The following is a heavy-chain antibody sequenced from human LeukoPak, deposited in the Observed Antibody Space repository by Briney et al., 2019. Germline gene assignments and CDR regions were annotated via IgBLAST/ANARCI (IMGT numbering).Heavy chain of an antibody. D-gene: IGHD1-26*01. CDR2: ISYDGSNK. V-gene: IGHV3-30-3*01. CDR3: ARDRVVGATTKYYYGMDV. CDR1: GFTFSSYA. J-gene: IGHJ6*02. Sequence: GRSLRLSCAASGFTFSSYAMHWVRQAPGKGLEWVAVISYDGSNKYYADSVKGRFTISRDNSKNTLYLQMNSLRAEDTAVYYCARDRVVGATTKYYYGMDVWGQGTTVTVSS.